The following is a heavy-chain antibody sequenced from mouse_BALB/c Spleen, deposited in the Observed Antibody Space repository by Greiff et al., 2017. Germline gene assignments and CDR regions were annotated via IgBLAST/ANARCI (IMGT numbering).Heavy chain of an antibody. CDR2: ISTYYGDA. Sequence: QVQLKESGAELVRPGVSVKISCKGSGYTFTDYAMHWVKQSHAKSLEWIGVISTYYGDASYNQKFKGKATMTVDKSSSTAYMELARLTSEDSAIYYCARSGSRYLYYYAMDYWGQGTSVTVSS. V-gene: IGHV1S137*01. CDR3: ARSGSRYLYYYAMDY. D-gene: IGHD2-14*01. J-gene: IGHJ4*01. CDR1: GYTFTDYA.